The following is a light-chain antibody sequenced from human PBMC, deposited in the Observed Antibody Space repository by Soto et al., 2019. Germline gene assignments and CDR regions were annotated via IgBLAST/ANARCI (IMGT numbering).Light chain of an antibody. CDR2: NVS. V-gene: IGKV2-30*01. CDR3: MQSVHWPTYT. J-gene: IGKJ2*01. Sequence: DVVMTQSPLSLSVTLGQPASISCRSSRSLLYIDGNTYLNWFHQRPGQSPRRLIYNVSNRDSGVPDRFSGSGSGTDFTLRISRVEAEDVGVYYCMQSVHWPTYTFGQGTKLEIK. CDR1: RSLLYIDGNTY.